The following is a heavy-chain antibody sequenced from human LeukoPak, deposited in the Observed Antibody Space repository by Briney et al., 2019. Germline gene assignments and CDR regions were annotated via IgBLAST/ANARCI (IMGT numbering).Heavy chain of an antibody. CDR2: IYHSGST. D-gene: IGHD1-14*01. CDR1: GGSISSSSYY. J-gene: IGHJ4*02. CDR3: ARGPRWEPPLGY. Sequence: SETLSLTCTVSGGSISSSSYYWGWIRQPPGKGLEWIGSIYHSGSTYYNPSLKSRVTISVDTSKNQFSLKLSSVTAADTAVYYCARGPRWEPPLGYWGQGTLVTVSS. V-gene: IGHV4-39*07.